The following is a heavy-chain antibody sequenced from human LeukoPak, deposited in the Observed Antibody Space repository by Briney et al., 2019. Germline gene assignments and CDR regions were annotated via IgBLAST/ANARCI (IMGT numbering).Heavy chain of an antibody. CDR3: ARAPIVVVVAATLVGFDP. Sequence: PSETLSLTCAVYGGSFSGYYWSWIRQPPGKGLEWIGEINHSGSTNYNPSLESRVTISVDTSKNQFSLKLSSVTAADTAVYYCARAPIVVVVAATLVGFDPWGQGTLVTVSS. CDR1: GGSFSGYY. D-gene: IGHD2-15*01. J-gene: IGHJ5*02. V-gene: IGHV4-34*01. CDR2: INHSGST.